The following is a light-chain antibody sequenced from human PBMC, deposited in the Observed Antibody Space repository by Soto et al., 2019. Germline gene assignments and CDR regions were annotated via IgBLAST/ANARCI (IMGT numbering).Light chain of an antibody. CDR2: AAS. CDR1: QSISSY. CDR3: QQRYSTPALT. Sequence: DIQMTQSTSSLSASVGDRVTITCRASQSISSYLNWYQQKPGKAPKLLIYAASSLQSWVPSRFSGSGSGTEFTLTISSRQPEDFATYYCQQRYSTPALTFGGGTKVEIK. J-gene: IGKJ4*01. V-gene: IGKV1-39*01.